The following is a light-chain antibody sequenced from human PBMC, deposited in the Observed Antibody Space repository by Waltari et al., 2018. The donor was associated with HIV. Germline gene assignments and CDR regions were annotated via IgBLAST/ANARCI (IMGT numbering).Light chain of an antibody. CDR2: SDS. J-gene: IGLJ2*01. Sequence: SYELTQPPSVSVSPGQTASITCSGDKLGDKYACWYQQKPGQSPVLLIYSDSRRPSGSPERFYGSKSGNTATLTIRGTQAIDEADYYCRAWDSSAVVFGGGTKLTVL. CDR3: RAWDSSAVV. V-gene: IGLV3-1*01. CDR1: KLGDKY.